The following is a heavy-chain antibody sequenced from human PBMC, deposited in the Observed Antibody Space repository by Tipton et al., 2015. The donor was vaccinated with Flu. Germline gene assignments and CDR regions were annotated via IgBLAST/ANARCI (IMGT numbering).Heavy chain of an antibody. J-gene: IGHJ4*02. D-gene: IGHD5-24*01. CDR3: TRGLKGRFLQLGY. Sequence: LVQSGAEVKKPGASVKVSCETSGYTFGDYDINWVRQATGQGLEWMGWMNPNSGNTGYAQKFQGRVTMTRDISINTAYMDLSSLRSEDTAMYYCTRGLKGRFLQLGYWGQGTLVTVSA. V-gene: IGHV1-8*01. CDR1: GYTFGDYD. CDR2: MNPNSGNT.